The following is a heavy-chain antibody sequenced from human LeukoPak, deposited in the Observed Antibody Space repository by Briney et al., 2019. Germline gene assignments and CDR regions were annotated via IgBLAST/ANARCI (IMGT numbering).Heavy chain of an antibody. CDR1: GFTFNNYW. V-gene: IGHV3-74*01. CDR3: ARGERGNSCDYYSY. D-gene: IGHD5-18*01. CDR2: INSDGSST. J-gene: IGHJ4*02. Sequence: GGSLRLSCVASGFTFNNYWLHWVRQAPGKGLVWVPHINSDGSSTGYADSVKGRFTISRDNAKNTLYLHMNSLRAEDTAVYYCARGERGNSCDYYSYWGQGTLVTVSS.